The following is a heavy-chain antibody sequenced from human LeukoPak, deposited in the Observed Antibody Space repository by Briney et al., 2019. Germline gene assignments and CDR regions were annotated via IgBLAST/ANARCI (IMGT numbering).Heavy chain of an antibody. CDR1: GLTFGSFA. V-gene: IGHV3-23*01. CDR2: ISANGGRT. D-gene: IGHD3-22*01. Sequence: GGSLRLSCRASGLTFGSFAMGWVRQAPGEGLEWLSSISANGGRTFYADSVMGRFTISRDNSKNTLYLQINNLRAEDAAFYYCAKYFDRTGYCNFDYWGQGTLVTVSS. J-gene: IGHJ4*02. CDR3: AKYFDRTGYCNFDY.